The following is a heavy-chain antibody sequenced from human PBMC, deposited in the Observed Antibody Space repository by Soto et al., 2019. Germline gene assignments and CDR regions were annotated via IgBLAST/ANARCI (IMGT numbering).Heavy chain of an antibody. CDR2: INWDGDFI. D-gene: IGHD3-3*01. CDR3: ALGSSSSFSSLTY. J-gene: IGHJ4*02. Sequence: EVQLVESGGGLVQPGRSLRLSCAASGITFDDFAMHWVRQAPGKGLEWVSGINWDGDFIDYADSVKGRLTISRDKAQNSLYLQMTNLGREDTALYFCALGSSSSFSSLTYWGQGTLVTVSS. V-gene: IGHV3-9*01. CDR1: GITFDDFA.